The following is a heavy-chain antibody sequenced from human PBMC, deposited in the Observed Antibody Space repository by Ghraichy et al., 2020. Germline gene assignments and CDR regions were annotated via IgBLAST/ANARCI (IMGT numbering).Heavy chain of an antibody. CDR2: IYYSGNT. CDR1: GGSISSGDYY. CDR3: ARMRTLIDY. Sequence: LSLTCSVSGGSISSGDYYWSWIRRPPGKGLEWIGYIYYSGNTYYNPSLKSRVTISVDTSNNQFSLKLNSVTAADTAVYYCARMRTLIDYWGQGTLVTVSS. V-gene: IGHV4-30-4*01. J-gene: IGHJ4*02.